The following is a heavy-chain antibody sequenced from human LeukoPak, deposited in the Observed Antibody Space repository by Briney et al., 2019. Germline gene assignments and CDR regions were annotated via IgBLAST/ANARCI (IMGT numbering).Heavy chain of an antibody. D-gene: IGHD5-24*01. CDR3: ARGYIPYYFDY. CDR2: IYYSGST. V-gene: IGHV4-59*01. Sequence: PSETLSLTCTVSGGSISSYYWSWIRQPPGEGLEWIGYIYYSGSTNYNPSLKSRVTISVDTSKNQFSLKLSSVTAADTAVYYCARGYIPYYFDYWGQGTLVTVSS. CDR1: GGSISSYY. J-gene: IGHJ4*02.